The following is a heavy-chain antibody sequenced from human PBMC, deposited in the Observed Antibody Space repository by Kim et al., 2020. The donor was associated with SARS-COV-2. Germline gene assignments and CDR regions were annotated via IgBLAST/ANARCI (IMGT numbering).Heavy chain of an antibody. D-gene: IGHD1-1*01. CDR3: ARDFLYKAFDY. Sequence: GGSLRLSCAASGFSFSTSYMAWVRQAPGKGPEWVAELKGDGTEVAYADSVRGRFSISRDNAKTSLFLQMDGLTAEDTAVYYCARDFLYKAFDYWGQGTL. CDR1: GFSFSTSY. CDR2: LKGDGTEV. J-gene: IGHJ4*02. V-gene: IGHV3-7*01.